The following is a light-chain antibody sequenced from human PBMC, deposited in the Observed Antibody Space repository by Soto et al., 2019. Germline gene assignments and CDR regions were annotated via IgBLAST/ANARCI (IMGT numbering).Light chain of an antibody. CDR2: DIF. J-gene: IGKJ4*01. Sequence: EIVMTHSPATLSVSPGERATLSCRASQSVGSDLDWYQQKPGQAPRLVIYDIFTSATGVPTRISGSGSGTELTLTISSLQSEDFAVYYCQQYNSWHLTLGGGTKVEIK. CDR3: QQYNSWHLT. CDR1: QSVGSD. V-gene: IGKV3D-15*01.